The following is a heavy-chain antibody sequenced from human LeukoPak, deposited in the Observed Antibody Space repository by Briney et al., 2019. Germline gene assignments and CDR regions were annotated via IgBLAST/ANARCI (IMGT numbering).Heavy chain of an antibody. J-gene: IGHJ4*02. Sequence: PGGSLRLSCEASGFIFSSYWMSWVRQAPGKGLEWVANIKQDGSEKYYVDSVKGRFTISRDNAKNSLYLQMNSLRAEDTAVYYCARDRKGHYYDSSGYYHDYWGQGTLVTVSS. V-gene: IGHV3-7*01. CDR3: ARDRKGHYYDSSGYYHDY. CDR1: GFIFSSYW. CDR2: IKQDGSEK. D-gene: IGHD3-22*01.